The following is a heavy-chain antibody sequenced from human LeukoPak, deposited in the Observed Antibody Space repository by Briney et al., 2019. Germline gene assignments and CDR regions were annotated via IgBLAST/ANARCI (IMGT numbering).Heavy chain of an antibody. CDR3: ARGDAMVTSSLGY. D-gene: IGHD5-18*01. J-gene: IGHJ4*02. CDR2: INHSGST. CDR1: GGSFSGYY. Sequence: SETLSLTCAVYGGSFSGYYWSWIRQPPGKGLEWIGEINHSGSTNYNPSLKSRVTISVDTSKNQFSLKLSSVTAADTAVYYCARGDAMVTSSLGYWGQGTLVTVSS. V-gene: IGHV4-34*01.